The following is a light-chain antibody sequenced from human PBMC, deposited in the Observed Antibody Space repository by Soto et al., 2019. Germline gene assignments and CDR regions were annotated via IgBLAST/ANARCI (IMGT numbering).Light chain of an antibody. CDR1: QGISRY. Sequence: DIQLTQSPSFLSAAVGDRVTITCRASQGISRYLAWYQQKPGNPPKLLIYAASTLQSGVPSRFSGSGSGTEFTLTISSLQPDDFATYYCQRFNSYPRSFGPGTRLEIK. J-gene: IGKJ5*01. CDR3: QRFNSYPRS. V-gene: IGKV1-9*01. CDR2: AAS.